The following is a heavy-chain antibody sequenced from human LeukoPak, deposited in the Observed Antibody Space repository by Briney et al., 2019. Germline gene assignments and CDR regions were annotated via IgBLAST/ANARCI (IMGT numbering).Heavy chain of an antibody. CDR1: GGSFSGYY. CDR3: ARFAFAYFDY. J-gene: IGHJ4*02. Sequence: SETLSLTCAVYGGSFSGYYWSWIRQPPGKGLEWIGEINHSGSTNYNPSLKSRVTISVDTSKNQFSLKLSSVTAADTAVYYCARFAFAYFDYWGQGTQVTVSS. CDR2: INHSGST. V-gene: IGHV4-34*01.